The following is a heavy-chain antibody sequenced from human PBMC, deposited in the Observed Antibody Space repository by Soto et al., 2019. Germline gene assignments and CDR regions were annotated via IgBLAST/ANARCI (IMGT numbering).Heavy chain of an antibody. Sequence: QVQLVQSGGEVKIPGASVKVSCKASGYTFTNYGINWVRQAPGQGLEWLGWINPDNGYTKYAQKVQGRVTMTTDTSTTTAYMEVRSLSPDDTAVYFCARDPRHCTGDRCYNWFDPWGQGTLITVSS. CDR3: ARDPRHCTGDRCYNWFDP. J-gene: IGHJ5*02. V-gene: IGHV1-18*01. CDR1: GYTFTNYG. CDR2: INPDNGYT. D-gene: IGHD2-8*02.